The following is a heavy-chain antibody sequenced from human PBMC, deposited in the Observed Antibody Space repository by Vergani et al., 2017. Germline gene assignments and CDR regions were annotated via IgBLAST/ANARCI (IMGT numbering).Heavy chain of an antibody. CDR2: INHSGST. V-gene: IGHV4-34*01. Sequence: QVQLQQWGAGLLKPSETLSLTCAVYGGSFSGYYWSWIRQPPGKGLEWIGEINHSGSTNYNPSLKSRVTISVDTSKNQFSLKLSSVTATDTAVYYCARGSRCRSVVVPAARGDYFDYWGQGTLVTVSS. D-gene: IGHD2-2*01. J-gene: IGHJ4*02. CDR1: GGSFSGYY. CDR3: ARGSRCRSVVVPAARGDYFDY.